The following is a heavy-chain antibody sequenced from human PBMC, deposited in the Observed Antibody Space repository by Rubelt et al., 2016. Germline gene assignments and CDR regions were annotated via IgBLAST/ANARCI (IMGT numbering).Heavy chain of an antibody. D-gene: IGHD4-17*01. CDR3: ARHPPYGDYPDY. Sequence: LRGSGPGLVKPSETLSLTCTVSGGSISSYYWSWIRQPPGKGLEWIGYIYYSGSTNYNPSLKSRVTISVDTSKNQFSLKLSSVTDADTAVYYCARHPPYGDYPDYWGQGTLVTVSS. J-gene: IGHJ4*02. V-gene: IGHV4-59*08. CDR2: IYYSGST. CDR1: GGSISSYY.